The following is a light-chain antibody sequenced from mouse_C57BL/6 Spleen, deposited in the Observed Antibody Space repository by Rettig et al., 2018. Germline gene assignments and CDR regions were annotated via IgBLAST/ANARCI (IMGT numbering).Light chain of an antibody. J-gene: IGKJ1*01. CDR3: QQHNEYPWT. CDR2: SGS. V-gene: IGKV16-104*01. CDR1: KSISKY. Sequence: VQITQSPSYLAASPGETITINCRASKSISKYLAWYQEKPGKTNKLLIYSGSTLQSGIPSRFSGSGSGTDFTLTISSLEPEDFAMYYCQQHNEYPWTFGGGTKLEIK.